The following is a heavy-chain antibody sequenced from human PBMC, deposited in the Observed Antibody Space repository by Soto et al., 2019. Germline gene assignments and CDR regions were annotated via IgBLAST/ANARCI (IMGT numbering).Heavy chain of an antibody. CDR1: GYTFTGYG. Sequence: QAQLVQSGAEVKEPGASVKVSCKASGYTFTGYGITWVRQAPGQGLEWMGWASPLSATTNYAPQFQGRVTMTTDTSTNMAYMELRSRRSDDTAVYYCARGGTAEADFWGQVTLVTVSS. J-gene: IGHJ4*02. CDR3: ARGGTAEADF. CDR2: ASPLSATT. V-gene: IGHV1-18*01. D-gene: IGHD2-21*02.